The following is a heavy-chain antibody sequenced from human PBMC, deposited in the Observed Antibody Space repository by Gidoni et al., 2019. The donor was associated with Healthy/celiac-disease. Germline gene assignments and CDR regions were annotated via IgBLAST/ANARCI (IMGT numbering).Heavy chain of an antibody. J-gene: IGHJ6*04. CDR3: AVGYYDFWSVDKTEYGMDV. CDR2: IKHSGST. V-gene: IGHV4-34*01. Sequence: QVQLQQWGAGMLKHSENLSLTCAVFGGSFSGYYWGWIRQPPGKGLAWMGEIKHSGSTNYNPSLKSLVTISVDTSKNQFSLKLSSVTAADTAVYYCAVGYYDFWSVDKTEYGMDVWGKGTTVTVSS. D-gene: IGHD3-3*01. CDR1: GGSFSGYY.